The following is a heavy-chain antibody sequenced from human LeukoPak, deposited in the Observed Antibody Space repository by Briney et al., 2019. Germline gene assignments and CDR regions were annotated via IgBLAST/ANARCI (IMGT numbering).Heavy chain of an antibody. CDR3: AKESGYSYGYFGGFDY. J-gene: IGHJ4*02. Sequence: GGSLRLSCAASGFTFDDYAMHWVRQAPGKGLEWVSGISWNSGSIGYADSVKGRFTISRDNAKNSLYLQMNSLRAEDMALYYCAKESGYSYGYFGGFDYWGQGTLVTVSS. D-gene: IGHD5-18*01. CDR2: ISWNSGSI. V-gene: IGHV3-9*03. CDR1: GFTFDDYA.